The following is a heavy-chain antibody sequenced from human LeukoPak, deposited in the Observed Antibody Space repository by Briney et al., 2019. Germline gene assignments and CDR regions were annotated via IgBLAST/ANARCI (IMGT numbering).Heavy chain of an antibody. D-gene: IGHD3-10*01. CDR2: ISSSGSTI. Sequence: PGGSLRLSCAASGFTFSSYEMNWVRQAPGKGLEWVSYISSSGSTIYYADSVKGRFTISRDNAKNSLYLQMNSLRAEDTAVYYCANTRVGMVRGGKTRLDYWGQGTLVTVSS. CDR1: GFTFSSYE. CDR3: ANTRVGMVRGGKTRLDY. V-gene: IGHV3-48*03. J-gene: IGHJ4*02.